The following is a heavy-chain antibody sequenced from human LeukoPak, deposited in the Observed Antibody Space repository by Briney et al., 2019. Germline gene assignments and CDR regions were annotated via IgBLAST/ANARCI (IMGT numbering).Heavy chain of an antibody. Sequence: EGSLRLSCAASGFTFSSYAMSWVRQAPGKGLEWVSAISGSGGSTYYADSVKGRFTISRDNSKNTLYLQMNSLRAEDTAVYYCAKVGYSGYGFDYWGQGTLVTVSS. V-gene: IGHV3-23*01. D-gene: IGHD5-12*01. CDR3: AKVGYSGYGFDY. CDR2: ISGSGGST. CDR1: GFTFSSYA. J-gene: IGHJ4*02.